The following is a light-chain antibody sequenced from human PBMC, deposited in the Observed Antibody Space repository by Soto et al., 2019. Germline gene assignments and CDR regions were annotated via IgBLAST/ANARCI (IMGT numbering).Light chain of an antibody. CDR2: GAS. CDR3: HYYNRWPLT. CDR1: QSLRSN. V-gene: IGKV3-15*01. J-gene: IGKJ3*01. Sequence: EIVMTQSPATLSVSPGEEATLSCRASQSLRSNLAWYQQKPGQAPRLLIYGASTRATGVPARFSGSGSGTEFTLTISSVQSEDFAVYYCHYYNRWPLTFGPGTKVDI.